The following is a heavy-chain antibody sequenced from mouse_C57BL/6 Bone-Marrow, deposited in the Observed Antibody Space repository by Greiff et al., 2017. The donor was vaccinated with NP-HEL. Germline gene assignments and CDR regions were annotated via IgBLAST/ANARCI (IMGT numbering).Heavy chain of an antibody. CDR3: ARRILITTVVERNYAMDY. Sequence: EVKLMESGGGLVKPGGSLKLSCAASGFTFSSYAMSWVRQTPEKRLEWVATISDGGSYTYYPDNVKGRFTISRDNAKNNLYLQMSHLKSEDTAMYYCARRILITTVVERNYAMDYWGQGTSVTVSS. J-gene: IGHJ4*01. V-gene: IGHV5-4*03. CDR2: ISDGGSYT. CDR1: GFTFSSYA. D-gene: IGHD1-1*01.